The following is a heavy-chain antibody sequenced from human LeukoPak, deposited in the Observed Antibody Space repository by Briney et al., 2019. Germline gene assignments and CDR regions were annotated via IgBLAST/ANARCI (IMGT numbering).Heavy chain of an antibody. J-gene: IGHJ4*02. CDR1: GFTFSNYG. V-gene: IGHV3-48*01. Sequence: GGSLRLSYAASGFTFSNYGINWVRQAPGKGLEWLSHITGSGDMTHYANSVKGRFTISRDNAKNSLFLQMNSLRAEDTAVYYCARENVVGTGGFDYWGQGTLVTVSS. D-gene: IGHD2-21*01. CDR2: ITGSGDMT. CDR3: ARENVVGTGGFDY.